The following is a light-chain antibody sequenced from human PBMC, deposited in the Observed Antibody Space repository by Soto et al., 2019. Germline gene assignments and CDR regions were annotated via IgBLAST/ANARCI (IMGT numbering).Light chain of an antibody. J-gene: IGKJ1*01. CDR1: QSIRSNY. Sequence: EIVLTQSPGTLSLSPGERATLSCRASQSIRSNYVAWYQQKPGQGPRLLIYGASSRATGIPDRFSGSASGTDFTLIISRLEPEDFAMYYCKQYGSSPRTFGQGTKVDIK. V-gene: IGKV3-20*01. CDR2: GAS. CDR3: KQYGSSPRT.